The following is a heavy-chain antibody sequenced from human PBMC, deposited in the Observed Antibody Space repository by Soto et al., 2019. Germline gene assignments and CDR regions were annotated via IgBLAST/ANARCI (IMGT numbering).Heavy chain of an antibody. CDR3: ATGDFWSGYYGGDD. D-gene: IGHD3-3*01. Sequence: ASVKVSCKVSGYTLTELSMHWVRQAPGKGLEWMGGFNREDGERIYAQKFQGRVTMTEDTSTDTGYMELSSLRSEDTAMYYCATGDFWSGYYGGDDWGQGTLVTVSS. J-gene: IGHJ4*02. V-gene: IGHV1-24*01. CDR1: GYTLTELS. CDR2: FNREDGER.